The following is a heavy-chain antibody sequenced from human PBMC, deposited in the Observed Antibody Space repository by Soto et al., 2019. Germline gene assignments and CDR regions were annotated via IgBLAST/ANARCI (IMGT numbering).Heavy chain of an antibody. CDR1: GGSVSSNSAA. J-gene: IGHJ3*02. Sequence: SQTLSLTCAISGGSVSSNSAAWNWIRQSPSRGLEWLGRTYYRSKWYNDYAVSVKSRITINPDTSKNQFSLQLNSVTPEDTAVYYCARDQYYDILTGYLGAFDIWGQGTMVTVSS. V-gene: IGHV6-1*01. CDR2: TYYRSKWYN. CDR3: ARDQYYDILTGYLGAFDI. D-gene: IGHD3-9*01.